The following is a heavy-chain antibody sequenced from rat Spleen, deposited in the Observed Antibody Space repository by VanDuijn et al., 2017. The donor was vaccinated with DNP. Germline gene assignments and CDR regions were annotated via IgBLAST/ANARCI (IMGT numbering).Heavy chain of an antibody. V-gene: IGHV5-7*01. Sequence: EVQLVESGGGLVQPGRSLKLSCAASGFTFSDYYMAWVRRAPKKGLEWVATISYDGSSTYYRDSVKGRFTISRDNAKNTLYLQMNSLRSEDTATYYCARASGGYGMDAWGQGTSVTVSS. CDR2: ISYDGSST. CDR3: ARASGGYGMDA. D-gene: IGHD1-11*01. J-gene: IGHJ4*01. CDR1: GFTFSDYY.